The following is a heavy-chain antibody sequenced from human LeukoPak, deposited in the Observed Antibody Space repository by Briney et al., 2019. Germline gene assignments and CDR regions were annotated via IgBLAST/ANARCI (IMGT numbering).Heavy chain of an antibody. CDR1: GFTFSSYA. Sequence: GGSLRLSCAASGFTFSSYAMHWVRQAPGKGLEWVAVISYDGSNKYYADSVKGRFTISRDNSKNTLYPQMNSLRAEDTAVYYCARDIGIAVAVDYWGQGTLVTVSS. CDR2: ISYDGSNK. V-gene: IGHV3-30-3*01. CDR3: ARDIGIAVAVDY. J-gene: IGHJ4*02. D-gene: IGHD6-19*01.